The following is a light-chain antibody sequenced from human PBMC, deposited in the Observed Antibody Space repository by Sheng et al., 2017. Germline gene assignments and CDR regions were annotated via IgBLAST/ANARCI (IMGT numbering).Light chain of an antibody. J-gene: IGKJ1*01. CDR3: QQRSYYWT. CDR2: DAF. Sequence: EVVLTQSPATLSLSPGERATLSCRASQNVYDLLAWYQQKPGQPPRLLIYDAFYRATGIPARFSGSGSGTDFTLTISSLEPEDFAVYYCQQRSYYWTFGQGTKVEVK. CDR1: QNVYDL. V-gene: IGKV3-11*01.